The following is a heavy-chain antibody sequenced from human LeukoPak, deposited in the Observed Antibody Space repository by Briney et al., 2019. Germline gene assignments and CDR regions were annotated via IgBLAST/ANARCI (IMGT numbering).Heavy chain of an antibody. Sequence: GESLKISCKVSGYSFTSYCIGWVRQMPGKGLEWMGIIYPCDSGPTYSPSFQGQVTISVDKSINTAYLQWSSLQASDTAMYYCGMSGDRVPLQDDVFDVWGQGTMVTVST. J-gene: IGHJ3*01. CDR1: GYSFTSYC. V-gene: IGHV5-51*01. CDR2: IYPCDSGP. CDR3: GMSGDRVPLQDDVFDV. D-gene: IGHD1-26*01.